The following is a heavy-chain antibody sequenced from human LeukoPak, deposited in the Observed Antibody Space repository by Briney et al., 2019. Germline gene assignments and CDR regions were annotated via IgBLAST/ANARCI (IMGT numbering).Heavy chain of an antibody. CDR1: GFTFDDYG. Sequence: GGSLRLSCAASGFTFDDYGMSWVRQAPGKGLEWVSGINWNGGSTGYADSVKGRFTISRDNAKNSLYLQMNSLRAEDTALYYCARGDYCTNGVCYIFDYWGQGTLVTVSS. CDR2: INWNGGST. V-gene: IGHV3-20*04. J-gene: IGHJ4*02. CDR3: ARGDYCTNGVCYIFDY. D-gene: IGHD2-8*01.